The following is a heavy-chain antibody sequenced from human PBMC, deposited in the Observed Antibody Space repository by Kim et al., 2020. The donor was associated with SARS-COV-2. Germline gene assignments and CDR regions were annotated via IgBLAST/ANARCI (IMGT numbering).Heavy chain of an antibody. D-gene: IGHD6-13*01. CDR1: GDRVSSNSAA. V-gene: IGHV6-1*01. CDR3: ARDRIAAAGTSGWFDP. Sequence: SQTLSLTCAISGDRVSSNSAAWNWIRQSPSRGLEWLGRTYYRSKWYNDYAVSVKSRITINPDTSKNQFSLQLNSVTPEDTAVYYCARDRIAAAGTSGWFDPWGQGTLVTVSS. J-gene: IGHJ5*02. CDR2: TYYRSKWYN.